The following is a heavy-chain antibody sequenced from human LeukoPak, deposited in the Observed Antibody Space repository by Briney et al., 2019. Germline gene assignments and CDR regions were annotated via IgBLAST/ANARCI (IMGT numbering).Heavy chain of an antibody. CDR1: GGSFSGYY. V-gene: IGHV4-34*01. CDR2: INHSGST. D-gene: IGHD3-9*01. J-gene: IGHJ6*03. Sequence: SETLSLTCAVYGGSFSGYYWSWIRQPPGKGLEWIGEINHSGSTNYNPSLKSRVTISVDTSKNQFSLKLSSVTAADTAVYYCARISGSYDILTGYYTTYYYYYMDVWGKGATVTISS. CDR3: ARISGSYDILTGYYTTYYYYYMDV.